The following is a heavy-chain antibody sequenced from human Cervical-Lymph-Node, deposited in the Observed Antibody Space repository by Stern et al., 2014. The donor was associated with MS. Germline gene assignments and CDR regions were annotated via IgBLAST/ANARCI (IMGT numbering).Heavy chain of an antibody. CDR2: IRSIAYGGTV. CDR1: GFTFGDYA. J-gene: IGHJ4*02. CDR3: TRVVYTMTGYYFDY. Sequence: EMQLVESGGGLVKPGRSLRLSCTASGFTFGDYAMRWFRQAPGKGLEWVGFIRSIAYGGTVEDAASVKGRFTISRDDSKSIAYLQMNSLKIEDTAVYYCTRVVYTMTGYYFDYWGQGTLVTVSS. D-gene: IGHD5/OR15-5a*01. V-gene: IGHV3-49*05.